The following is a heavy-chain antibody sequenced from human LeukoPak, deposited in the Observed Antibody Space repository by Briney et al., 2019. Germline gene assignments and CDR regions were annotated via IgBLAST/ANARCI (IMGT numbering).Heavy chain of an antibody. D-gene: IGHD3-22*01. CDR3: ARDPRPRDYDSSEDYYYMDV. CDR2: IYYSGST. CDR1: GGSISSYY. Sequence: PSETLSLTCTVSGGSISSYYWSWIRQPPGKGLEWIGYIYYSGSTNYNPSLKSRATISVDTSKNQFSLKLSSVTAADTAVYYCARDPRPRDYDSSEDYYYMDVWGKGTTVTVSS. J-gene: IGHJ6*03. V-gene: IGHV4-59*01.